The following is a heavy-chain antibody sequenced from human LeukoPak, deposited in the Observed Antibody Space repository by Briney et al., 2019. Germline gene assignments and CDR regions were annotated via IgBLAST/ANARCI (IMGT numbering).Heavy chain of an antibody. J-gene: IGHJ4*02. V-gene: IGHV3-7*01. CDR2: IKQDGSEK. CDR1: GFTFSSYW. Sequence: GGSLRLSCAASGFTFSSYWMSWVRQAPGKGLEWVANIKQDGSEKYYVDSVKGRFTISRDNAKNSLYPQTNSLRAEDTAVYYCARVGSSGWYAYYFDYWGQGTLVTVSS. CDR3: ARVGSSGWYAYYFDY. D-gene: IGHD6-19*01.